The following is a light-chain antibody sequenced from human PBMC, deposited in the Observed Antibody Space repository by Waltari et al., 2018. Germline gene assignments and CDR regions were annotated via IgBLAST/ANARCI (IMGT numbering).Light chain of an antibody. J-gene: IGLJ3*02. CDR1: SGHSSNV. CDR2: VNSDGSH. CDR3: QTGGHGTWM. Sequence: QLVLTQSPSASASLGASVRLTCTLSSGHSSNVIAWHQQQPEKGPRCLLRVNSDGSHSKGDEIPDRISCSSSGAERYLTLSSLQSEDEADYYCQTGGHGTWMFGGGTKLTVL. V-gene: IGLV4-69*01.